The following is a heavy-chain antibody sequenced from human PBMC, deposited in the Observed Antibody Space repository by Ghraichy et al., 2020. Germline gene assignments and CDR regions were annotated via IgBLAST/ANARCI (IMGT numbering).Heavy chain of an antibody. Sequence: GGSLRLSCAASGFTFDDYAMHWVRQAPGKGLEWVSLISGDGGSTYYADSVKGRFTISRDNSKNSLYLQMNSLRTEDTALYYCAKDRGDTIVVGLDAFDIWGQGTMVTVSS. CDR3: AKDRGDTIVVGLDAFDI. V-gene: IGHV3-43*02. CDR2: ISGDGGST. J-gene: IGHJ3*02. D-gene: IGHD3-22*01. CDR1: GFTFDDYA.